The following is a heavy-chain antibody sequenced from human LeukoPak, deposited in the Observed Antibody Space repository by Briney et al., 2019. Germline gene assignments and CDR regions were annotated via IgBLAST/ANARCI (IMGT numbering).Heavy chain of an antibody. Sequence: GGSLRLSCAASGFTFSSYSMNWVRQAPGKGLEWVSSISSSSSYIYYADSVKGRFTISRDNAKNSLYLQMNSLRAEDTAVYYCARDGPTKLGIGYYMDVWGKGTTVTVSS. V-gene: IGHV3-21*01. J-gene: IGHJ6*03. D-gene: IGHD7-27*01. CDR1: GFTFSSYS. CDR3: ARDGPTKLGIGYYMDV. CDR2: ISSSSSYI.